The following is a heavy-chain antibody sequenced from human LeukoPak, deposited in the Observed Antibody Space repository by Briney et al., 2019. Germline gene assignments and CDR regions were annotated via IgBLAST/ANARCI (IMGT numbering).Heavy chain of an antibody. CDR1: GFAFSNSA. CDR2: IGASDGGT. Sequence: GGSLRLSCAASGFAFSNSAMNWVRQAPGRRLEWVSVIGASDGGTYYAVSVKGRFTISRDNSKNTLYLQMNSLRAEDTAVYYCANAIHSKAVALPFDYWGQGTLVTVSS. V-gene: IGHV3-23*01. J-gene: IGHJ4*02. CDR3: ANAIHSKAVALPFDY. D-gene: IGHD6-19*01.